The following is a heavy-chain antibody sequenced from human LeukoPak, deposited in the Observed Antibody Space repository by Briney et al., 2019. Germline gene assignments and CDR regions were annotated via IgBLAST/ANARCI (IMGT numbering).Heavy chain of an antibody. V-gene: IGHV4-34*01. CDR1: GFTFSSYS. CDR2: INHSGST. D-gene: IGHD1-26*01. CDR3: AREPVGVRWFDY. Sequence: KTGGSLRLSCAASGFTFSSYSMNWVRQAPGKGLEWIGEINHSGSTNYNPSLKSRVTISVDTSKNQFSLKLSSVTAADTAVYYCAREPVGVRWFDYWGQGTLVTVSS. J-gene: IGHJ4*02.